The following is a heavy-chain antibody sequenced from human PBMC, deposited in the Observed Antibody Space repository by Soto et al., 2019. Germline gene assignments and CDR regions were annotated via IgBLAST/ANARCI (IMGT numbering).Heavy chain of an antibody. V-gene: IGHV4-59*08. D-gene: IGHD3-3*01. Sequence: SETLSLTCTFSGFSISSYYWSWIRQPPGKGLEWIGYIYYSGSTNYNPSLKSRVTISVDTSKNQFSLKLSSVTAADTAVYYCARGIFGVEYWFDPWGQGTLVTVSS. CDR1: GFSISSYY. J-gene: IGHJ5*02. CDR3: ARGIFGVEYWFDP. CDR2: IYYSGST.